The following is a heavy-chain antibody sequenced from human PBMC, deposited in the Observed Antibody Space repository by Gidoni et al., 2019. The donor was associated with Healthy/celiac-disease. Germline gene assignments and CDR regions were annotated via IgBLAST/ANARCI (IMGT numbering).Heavy chain of an antibody. CDR3: AKDTRGAAAGDDAFDI. Sequence: EVQLLESGGGLVQPGGSLRLSCAASGFTFRSYAMSWVRQAPGKGLEWVSAISGSGGSTYYADSVKGRFTISRDNSKNTLYLQMNSLRAEDTAVYYCAKDTRGAAAGDDAFDIWGQGTMVTVSS. D-gene: IGHD6-13*01. CDR2: ISGSGGST. V-gene: IGHV3-23*01. J-gene: IGHJ3*02. CDR1: GFTFRSYA.